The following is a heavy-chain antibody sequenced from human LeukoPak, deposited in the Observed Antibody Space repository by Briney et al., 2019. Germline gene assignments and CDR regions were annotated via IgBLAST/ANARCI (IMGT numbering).Heavy chain of an antibody. CDR2: IYASGST. J-gene: IGHJ3*02. CDR1: GGSISSGTYY. V-gene: IGHV4-61*02. Sequence: PSQTLSLTCTVSGGSISSGTYYWSWIRQPAGKGLEWIGRIYASGSTNYNPSLKSRVTISVDTSKNQFSLKLSSVTAADTAVYYCARDPASYGSGSYLLGAFDIWGQGTMVTVSS. D-gene: IGHD3-10*01. CDR3: ARDPASYGSGSYLLGAFDI.